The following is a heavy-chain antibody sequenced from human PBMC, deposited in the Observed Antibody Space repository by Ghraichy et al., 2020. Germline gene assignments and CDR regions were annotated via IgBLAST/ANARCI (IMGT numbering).Heavy chain of an antibody. CDR1: GGSISSGGYS. V-gene: IGHV4-30-4*07. CDR2: IYYSGST. J-gene: IGHJ4*02. D-gene: IGHD3-10*01. Sequence: SQTLSLTCAVSGGSISSGGYSWSWIRQPPGKGLEWIGYIYYSGSTYYNPSLKSRVTISVDTSKNQFSLKLSSVTAADTAVYYCARVPYGSGYYYFDYWGQGTLVTVSS. CDR3: ARVPYGSGYYYFDY.